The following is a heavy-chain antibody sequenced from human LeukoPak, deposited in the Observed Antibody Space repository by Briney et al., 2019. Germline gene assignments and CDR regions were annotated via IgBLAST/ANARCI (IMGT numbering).Heavy chain of an antibody. CDR3: ARDPISYYYDSSGAFDI. CDR1: GYTFTSYG. Sequence: ASVKVSCKASGYTFTSYGISWVRQAPGQGLEWMGWISAYNGNTNYAQKLQGRVTMTTDTSTSTAYTELRSLRSDDTAVYYCARDPISYYYDSSGAFDIWGQGTMVTVSS. D-gene: IGHD3-22*01. V-gene: IGHV1-18*04. J-gene: IGHJ3*02. CDR2: ISAYNGNT.